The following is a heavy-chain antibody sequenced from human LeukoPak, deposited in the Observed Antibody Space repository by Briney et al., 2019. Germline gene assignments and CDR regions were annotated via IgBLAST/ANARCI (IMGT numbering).Heavy chain of an antibody. CDR3: ARHAGQWPAFHGFDI. V-gene: IGHV4-59*08. Sequence: SETLSLTCTVSGGSIGTYYWGWVRQPPGKGLECLAYVYGSGGTNYNPSLNSRVTISLDTANNQFSLNLSSVTAADTAVYYCARHAGQWPAFHGFDIWGQGTMVTVSS. CDR2: VYGSGGT. J-gene: IGHJ3*02. CDR1: GGSIGTYY. D-gene: IGHD6-19*01.